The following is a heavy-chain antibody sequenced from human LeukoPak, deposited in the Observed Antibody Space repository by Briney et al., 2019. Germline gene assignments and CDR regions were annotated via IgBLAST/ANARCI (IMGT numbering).Heavy chain of an antibody. D-gene: IGHD4-17*01. J-gene: IGHJ4*02. V-gene: IGHV3-48*04. Sequence: GGSLRLSCAAPGFTFSSYSMNWVRQAPGKGLEWVSYISSGSSAIYYADSVKGRFTISRDNAKNSLYLQMNSLRAEDTAVYYCAKDHDYGDYGGDYWGQGTLVTVSS. CDR1: GFTFSSYS. CDR3: AKDHDYGDYGGDY. CDR2: ISSGSSAI.